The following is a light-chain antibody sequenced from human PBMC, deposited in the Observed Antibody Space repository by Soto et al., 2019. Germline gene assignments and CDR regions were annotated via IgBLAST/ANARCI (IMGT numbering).Light chain of an antibody. V-gene: IGLV2-23*02. Sequence: QSALTQPASVSGSPGQSITISCTGTSSDVGSYYLVSWYQHHPGKAPKLMIFEVSKRPSGVSNRFSGSKSGNTASLTIAGLQAEDEADYYCCSYAGSSTWVFGGGTQLTVL. CDR3: CSYAGSSTWV. CDR2: EVS. J-gene: IGLJ3*02. CDR1: SSDVGSYYL.